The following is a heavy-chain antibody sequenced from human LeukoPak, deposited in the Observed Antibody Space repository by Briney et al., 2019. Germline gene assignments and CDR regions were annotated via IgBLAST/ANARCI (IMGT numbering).Heavy chain of an antibody. V-gene: IGHV3-7*01. CDR3: AKWGPHCVGDYCPALDS. Sequence: GGSLRLSCAASGFTFSSYWMSWVRQAPGKGLEWVANINQDGSKRVYADSIKGRFTISRDNAKESLFLQLNSLRVDDTAVYFCAKWGPHCVGDYCPALDSWGQGTLVTVSS. CDR1: GFTFSSYW. J-gene: IGHJ4*02. CDR2: INQDGSKR. D-gene: IGHD2-21*02.